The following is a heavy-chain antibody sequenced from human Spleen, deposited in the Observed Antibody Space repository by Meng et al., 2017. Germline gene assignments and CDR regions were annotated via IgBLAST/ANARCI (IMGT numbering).Heavy chain of an antibody. J-gene: IGHJ4*02. CDR2: INPNSGGT. CDR3: ARSADYNDADFDS. D-gene: IGHD4/OR15-4a*01. V-gene: IGHV1-2*02. CDR1: GYTFTGYY. Sequence: ASVKVSCKASGYTFTGYYMHWVRQAPGQGLEWMGWINPNSGGTNYAQKFQGRVTMTTDTSTSTAYMEPRSLRSDDTAVYYCARSADYNDADFDSWGQGTLVTVSS.